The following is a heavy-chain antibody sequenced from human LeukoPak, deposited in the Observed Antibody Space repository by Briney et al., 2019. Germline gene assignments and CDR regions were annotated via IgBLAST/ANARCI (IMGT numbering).Heavy chain of an antibody. CDR1: GFTFSSYA. J-gene: IGHJ4*02. Sequence: PGGSLRLSCAASGFTFSSYAMYWVRQAPGKGLEWVAVTSYDGSNKYYADSVKGRFTISRDNSKNTLYLQMNSLRAEDTAVYYCARVGLYYYDSSGYYPFDYWGQGTLVTVSS. D-gene: IGHD3-22*01. V-gene: IGHV3-30-3*01. CDR3: ARVGLYYYDSSGYYPFDY. CDR2: TSYDGSNK.